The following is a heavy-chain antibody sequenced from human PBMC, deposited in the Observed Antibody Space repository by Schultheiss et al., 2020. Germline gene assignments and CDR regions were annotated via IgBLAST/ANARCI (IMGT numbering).Heavy chain of an antibody. CDR3: AGYSLGELSSYPAPFNY. D-gene: IGHD3-16*02. CDR2: IYYSGST. J-gene: IGHJ4*02. V-gene: IGHV4-61*05. CDR1: GGSISSSSYY. Sequence: SQTLSLTCTVSGGSISSSSYYWGWIRQPPGKGLEWIGYIYYSGSTNYNPSLKSRVTISVDTSKNQFSLKLSSVTAADTAVYYCAGYSLGELSSYPAPFNYWGQGTLVTVSS.